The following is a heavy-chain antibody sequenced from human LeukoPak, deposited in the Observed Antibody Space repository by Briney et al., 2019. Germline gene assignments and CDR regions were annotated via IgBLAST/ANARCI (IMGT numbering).Heavy chain of an antibody. D-gene: IGHD6-19*01. J-gene: IGHJ5*02. Sequence: GASVKVSCKASGYTFTSSDFNWVRQATGQGLEWMGWMNPNSGNTGYAQKFQGRVTITADESTSTAYMELSSLRSEDTAVYYCARAGGVSSGWSVWFDPWGQGTLVTVFS. V-gene: IGHV1-8*01. CDR3: ARAGGVSSGWSVWFDP. CDR1: GYTFTSSD. CDR2: MNPNSGNT.